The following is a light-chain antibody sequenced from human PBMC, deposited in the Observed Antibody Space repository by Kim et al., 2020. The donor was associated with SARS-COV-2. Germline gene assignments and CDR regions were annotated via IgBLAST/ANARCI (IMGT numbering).Light chain of an antibody. CDR1: QSVSSNF. CDR3: HQYGTSPET. Sequence: ENVLTQSPGTLSLSPGERATLSCRASQSVSSNFLAWYQQKAGQAPRLLIYSASSRASGIPDRFSGSGSGTDFTLTISTLEPEDFAVYYCHQYGTSPETVGQGTKVDIK. V-gene: IGKV3-20*01. CDR2: SAS. J-gene: IGKJ1*01.